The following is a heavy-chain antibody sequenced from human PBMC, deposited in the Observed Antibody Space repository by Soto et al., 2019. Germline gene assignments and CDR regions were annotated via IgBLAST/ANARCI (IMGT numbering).Heavy chain of an antibody. CDR2: IYYSGST. CDR3: ASRQNSQYYYGMDV. V-gene: IGHV4-39*01. Sequence: QLQLQESGPGLVKPSETLSLTCTVSGGSISSSSYYWGWIRQPPGKGLEWIGSIYYSGSTYYNPSLKSRVTISVDTSKNQFSVKLSSVTAADTAVYYCASRQNSQYYYGMDVWGQGTTVTVSS. CDR1: GGSISSSSYY. J-gene: IGHJ6*02.